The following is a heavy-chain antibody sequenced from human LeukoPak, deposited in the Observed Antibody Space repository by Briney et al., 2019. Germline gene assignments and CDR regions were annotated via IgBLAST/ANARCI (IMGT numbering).Heavy chain of an antibody. V-gene: IGHV3-48*03. CDR2: ISTTDTTK. Sequence: PGGSLTLSCATSGFTFSSYEWNWVRQPPGKGLEWLSYISTTDTTKYYADSVKGRFTISRDNAKNSLFLHMNSLRVEDTALFYCARETLHFCGDFLDFWGQGTLVTVSS. D-gene: IGHD2-21*02. CDR1: GFTFSSYE. CDR3: ARETLHFCGDFLDF. J-gene: IGHJ4*02.